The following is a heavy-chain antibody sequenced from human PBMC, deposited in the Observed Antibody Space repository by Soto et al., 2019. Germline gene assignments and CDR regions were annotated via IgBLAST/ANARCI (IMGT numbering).Heavy chain of an antibody. V-gene: IGHV3-23*01. J-gene: IGHJ4*02. CDR2: IRGSGGST. D-gene: IGHD6-13*01. CDR1: GFTFSSYA. CDR3: AKKPTAAAGTPRPFDY. Sequence: GGSLRLSCAASGFTFSSYAMSWVRQAPGKGLEWVSAIRGSGGSTYYADSVKGRFTISRDNSKNTLYLQMNSLRAEDTAVYYCAKKPTAAAGTPRPFDYWGQGTLVTVSS.